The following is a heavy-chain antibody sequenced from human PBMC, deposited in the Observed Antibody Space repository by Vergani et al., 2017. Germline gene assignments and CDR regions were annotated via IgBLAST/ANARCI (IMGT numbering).Heavy chain of an antibody. D-gene: IGHD6-19*01. Sequence: QVQLQESGPGLVKPSETLSLTCTVSGGSISSYYWSWIRQPPGKGLEWIGYIYTSGSTNYNPPLKSRVTMSVDTSKNQFSLKLSSVTAADTAVYYCAREYSSGYFDYWGQGTLVTVSS. CDR3: AREYSSGYFDY. J-gene: IGHJ4*02. CDR2: IYTSGST. CDR1: GGSISSYY. V-gene: IGHV4-4*09.